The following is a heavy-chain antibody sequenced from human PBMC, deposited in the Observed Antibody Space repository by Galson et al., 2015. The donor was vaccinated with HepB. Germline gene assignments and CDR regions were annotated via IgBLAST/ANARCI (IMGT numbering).Heavy chain of an antibody. D-gene: IGHD2-21*02. CDR2: ISGSQITT. CDR1: GFTFSSYA. Sequence: SLRLACAASGFTFSSYAMSWVRQAPGKGLEWVSAISGSQITTYYADSVKGRFTISRDNSKNTPFLQMNSLRAEDTAVYYCAKGGLSLGYCGGDCYSYWGQGTLVTVSS. CDR3: AKGGLSLGYCGGDCYSY. V-gene: IGHV3-23*01. J-gene: IGHJ4*02.